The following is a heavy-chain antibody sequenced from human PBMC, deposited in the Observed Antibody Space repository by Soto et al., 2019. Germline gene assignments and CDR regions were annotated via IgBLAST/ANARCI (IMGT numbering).Heavy chain of an antibody. V-gene: IGHV4-4*02. J-gene: IGHJ5*02. CDR3: ARGGEVYWQWLVLRLGWFDP. Sequence: SETLSLTCAVSGGSISSSNWWSWVRQPPGKGLEWIGEIYHSGSTNYNPSLKSRVIISVDKSKNQFSLKLSSVTAADTAVYYCARGGEVYWQWLVLRLGWFDPWGQGTLVT. D-gene: IGHD6-19*01. CDR2: IYHSGST. CDR1: GGSISSSNW.